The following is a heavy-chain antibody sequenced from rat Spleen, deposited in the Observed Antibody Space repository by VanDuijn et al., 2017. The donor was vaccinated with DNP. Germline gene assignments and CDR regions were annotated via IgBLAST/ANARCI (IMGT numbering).Heavy chain of an antibody. V-gene: IGHV5-7*01. CDR3: TTEATVVHFDY. CDR1: GFTFSNYD. D-gene: IGHD1-3*01. J-gene: IGHJ2*01. Sequence: EVQLVESGRGLVQPGRSMKLSCAASGFTFSNYDMAWVRQAPKKGLEWVATISYDGSSTYYRDSVKGRFTISRDNAKSTLYLQMDSLRSEDTATYYCTTEATVVHFDYWGQGVMVTVSS. CDR2: ISYDGSST.